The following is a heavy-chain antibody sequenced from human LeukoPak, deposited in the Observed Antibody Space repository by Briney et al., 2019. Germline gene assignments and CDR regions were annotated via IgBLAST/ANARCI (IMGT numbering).Heavy chain of an antibody. Sequence: GGSLRLSCAASGFTFSTYSMNWVRQAPGKGLEWVSDIDSGSNNIHYADSVKGRFTISRDDAKNSLYLQMDSLRAVDTAVYYCARDFPTYSSSRGSYAFDIWGQGTMVTVSS. J-gene: IGHJ3*02. CDR3: ARDFPTYSSSRGSYAFDI. CDR1: GFTFSTYS. CDR2: IDSGSNNI. V-gene: IGHV3-48*01. D-gene: IGHD6-13*01.